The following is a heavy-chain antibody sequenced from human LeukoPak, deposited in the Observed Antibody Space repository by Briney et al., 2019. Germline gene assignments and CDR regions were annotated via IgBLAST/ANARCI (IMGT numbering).Heavy chain of an antibody. CDR1: GGSISSGDYY. CDR2: IYYSGST. V-gene: IGHV4-30-4*08. Sequence: PSETLSLTCTVSGGSISSGDYYWSWIRQPPGKGLEWIGYIYYSGSTYYNPSLKSRVTISVNTSKNQFSLKLSSVTAADTAVYYCARDQVIVPAVDYWGQGTLVTVSS. CDR3: ARDQVIVPAVDY. J-gene: IGHJ4*02. D-gene: IGHD2-2*01.